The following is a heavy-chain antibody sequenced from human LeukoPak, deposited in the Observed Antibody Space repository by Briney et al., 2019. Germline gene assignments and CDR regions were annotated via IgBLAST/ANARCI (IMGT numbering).Heavy chain of an antibody. CDR2: IYTSGST. D-gene: IGHD2-2*01. V-gene: IGHV4-61*02. CDR1: GGSISSGRYY. CDR3: ARSVVVPAAGYDY. J-gene: IGHJ4*02. Sequence: SETLSLTCTVSGGSISSGRYYWSWIRQPAGKGLEWIGRIYTSGSTNYNPSLKSRVTISVDTSKNQFSLKLSSVTAADTAVYYCARSVVVPAAGYDYWGQGTLVTVSS.